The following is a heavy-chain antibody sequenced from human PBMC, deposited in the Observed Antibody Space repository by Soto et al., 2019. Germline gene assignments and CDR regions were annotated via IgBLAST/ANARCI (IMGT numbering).Heavy chain of an antibody. J-gene: IGHJ6*02. CDR2: ISYVVSNR. Sequence: PGGSLRLSCAGSGFTFSSYGMHWVRQAPGKGLEWVGVISYVVSNRYYADSVKGRFTISRDNSKNTLYLQMNSLRDEDTAVYYCAKDRDLYSGNDYGMDVWGQGTTVTVSS. D-gene: IGHD5-12*01. V-gene: IGHV3-30*18. CDR3: AKDRDLYSGNDYGMDV. CDR1: GFTFSSYG.